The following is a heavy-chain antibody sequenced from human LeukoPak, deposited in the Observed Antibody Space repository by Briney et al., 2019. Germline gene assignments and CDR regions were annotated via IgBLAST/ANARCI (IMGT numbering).Heavy chain of an antibody. CDR3: VREGEGPLSKDFDY. J-gene: IGHJ4*02. D-gene: IGHD2/OR15-2a*01. CDR1: GFTFTDHY. CDR2: ISPHSTFT. V-gene: IGHV1-2*02. Sequence: ASVKFSCKSSGFTFTDHYIHWVRQGPGQGLEWMGYISPHSTFTSSPQEFQGRVTMTRDASMSTAYMELTRLTSDDTAVYYCVREGEGPLSKDFDYWGQGTLVTVSS.